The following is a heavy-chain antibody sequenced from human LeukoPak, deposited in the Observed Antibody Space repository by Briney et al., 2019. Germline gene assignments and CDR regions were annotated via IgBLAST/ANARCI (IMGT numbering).Heavy chain of an antibody. D-gene: IGHD3-3*01. V-gene: IGHV3-23*01. Sequence: GGSLRLSCAASGFTFGRYAMSWVRQAPGKGLEWVSAISGGGGNTYYADSVKGRFTISRDNSKNTLYLQMNSLRAEDTAVYYCAKGGLITIFGVVMRNWFDPWGQGTLVTVSS. CDR1: GFTFGRYA. CDR2: ISGGGGNT. CDR3: AKGGLITIFGVVMRNWFDP. J-gene: IGHJ5*02.